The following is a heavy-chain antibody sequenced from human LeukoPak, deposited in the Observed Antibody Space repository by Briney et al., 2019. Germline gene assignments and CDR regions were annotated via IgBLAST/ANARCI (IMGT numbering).Heavy chain of an antibody. CDR1: GYTFTGYY. CDR3: ARDRYFDWLLPY. D-gene: IGHD3-9*01. J-gene: IGHJ4*02. CDR2: INPNSGGT. Sequence: VASVKASCKASGYTFTGYYMHWVRQAPGQGLEWMGWINPNSGGTNYAQKFQGRVTMTRDTSISTAYMELSRLRSDDTAVYYCARDRYFDWLLPYWGQGTLVTVSS. V-gene: IGHV1-2*02.